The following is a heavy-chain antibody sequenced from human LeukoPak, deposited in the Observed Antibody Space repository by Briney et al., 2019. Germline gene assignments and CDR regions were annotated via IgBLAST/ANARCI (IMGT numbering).Heavy chain of an antibody. D-gene: IGHD5-18*01. J-gene: IGHJ4*02. CDR1: GFTVSSNY. V-gene: IGHV3-66*01. Sequence: GGSLRLSCAASGFTVSSNYMSWVRQAPGKGLEWVSVIYSGGSTYYADSVKGRFTISRDNSKNTLYLQMDSLRAEDTAVYYCARVGDVDTAMVDYWGQGTLVTVSS. CDR2: IYSGGST. CDR3: ARVGDVDTAMVDY.